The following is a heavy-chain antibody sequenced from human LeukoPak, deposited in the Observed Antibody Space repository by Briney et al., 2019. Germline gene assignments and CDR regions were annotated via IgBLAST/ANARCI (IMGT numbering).Heavy chain of an antibody. CDR3: AKAGSSSRSHYFDY. CDR1: GFTFSSYA. Sequence: GGSLRLSCAASGFTFSSYAMSWVRQAPGKGLEWVPAISGSGGSTYYADSVKGRFTISRDNSKNTLYLQMNSLRAEDTAVYYCAKAGSSSRSHYFDYWGQGTLVTVSS. V-gene: IGHV3-23*01. J-gene: IGHJ4*02. CDR2: ISGSGGST. D-gene: IGHD6-13*01.